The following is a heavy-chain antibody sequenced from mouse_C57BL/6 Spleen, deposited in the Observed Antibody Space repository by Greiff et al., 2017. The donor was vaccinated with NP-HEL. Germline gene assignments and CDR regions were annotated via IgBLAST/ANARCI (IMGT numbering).Heavy chain of an antibody. D-gene: IGHD1-1*01. CDR2: IDPENGDT. V-gene: IGHV14-4*01. CDR1: GFNIKDDY. Sequence: EVQLQQSGAELVRPGASVKLSCTASGFNIKDDYMHWVKQRPEQGLEWIGWIDPENGDTEYASKFQGKATITADTSSNTAYLQLSSLTSEDTAVYYCTTSPYYYGSSRYFDYWGQGTTLTVSS. J-gene: IGHJ2*01. CDR3: TTSPYYYGSSRYFDY.